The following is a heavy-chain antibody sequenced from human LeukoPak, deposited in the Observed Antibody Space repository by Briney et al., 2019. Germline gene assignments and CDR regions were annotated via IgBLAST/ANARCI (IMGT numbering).Heavy chain of an antibody. J-gene: IGHJ4*02. Sequence: PSETLSLTCTVSGGSISSSNYYWGWIRQPPGKGLEWIGNIYYSGITYYNPSLKIRVTISVETSNNQFSLKLSSVTAADTAMYYCARLLIYCSSTSCHFDYWGQGTLVTVSS. CDR2: IYYSGIT. CDR3: ARLLIYCSSTSCHFDY. CDR1: GGSISSSNYY. D-gene: IGHD2-2*01. V-gene: IGHV4-39*01.